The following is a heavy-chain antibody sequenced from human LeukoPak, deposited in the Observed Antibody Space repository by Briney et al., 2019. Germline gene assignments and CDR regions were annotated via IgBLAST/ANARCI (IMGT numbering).Heavy chain of an antibody. D-gene: IGHD2-8*01. Sequence: SETLSLTCTVSGGSISSSSYYWGWIRQPPGKGLEWIGSIYYSGSTYYNPSLKSRVTISVDTSKNRFSLKLSSVTAADTAVYYCARHNRNGACFDYWGQGTLVTVSS. CDR3: ARHNRNGACFDY. CDR1: GGSISSSSYY. V-gene: IGHV4-39*01. CDR2: IYYSGST. J-gene: IGHJ4*02.